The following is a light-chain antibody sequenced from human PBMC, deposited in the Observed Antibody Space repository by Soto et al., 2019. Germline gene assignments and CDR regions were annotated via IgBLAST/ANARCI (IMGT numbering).Light chain of an antibody. CDR3: AKWDDSLRVYV. Sequence: QSVLPQPPSASGTPGQRVTISCSTSSSRSGSNYVYWYQQLPGTAPKLLIYRNDQRPSGVPDRFSGSKSGTSASLAISGLRSEHEADYYCAKWDDSLRVYVFGTGTKVTVL. V-gene: IGLV1-47*01. CDR1: SSRSGSNY. CDR2: RND. J-gene: IGLJ1*01.